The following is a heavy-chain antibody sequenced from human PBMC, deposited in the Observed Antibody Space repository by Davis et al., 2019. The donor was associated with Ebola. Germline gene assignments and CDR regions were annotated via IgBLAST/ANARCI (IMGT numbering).Heavy chain of an antibody. CDR2: IIPILGIA. Sequence: SVKVSCKASGGTFSSYAISWVRQAPGQGLEWMGRIIPILGIANYAQKFQGRVTITADKSTSTAYMELSSLTSEDTAIYYCARGGVVLAARIYFDSWGQGTLVSVSS. CDR3: ARGGVVLAARIYFDS. CDR1: GGTFSSYA. V-gene: IGHV1-69*04. J-gene: IGHJ4*02. D-gene: IGHD2-15*01.